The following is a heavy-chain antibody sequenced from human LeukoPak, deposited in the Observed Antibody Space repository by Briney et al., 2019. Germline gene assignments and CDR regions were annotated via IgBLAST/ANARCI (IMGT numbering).Heavy chain of an antibody. Sequence: GASVKVSCKASGYTFTGYYMHWVRQAPGQGLEWMGWISAYNGNTNYAQKLQGRVTMTTDTSTSTAYMELRSLRSDDTAVYYCARDSGELGYYFDYWGQGTLVTVSS. D-gene: IGHD1-26*01. CDR3: ARDSGELGYYFDY. J-gene: IGHJ4*02. V-gene: IGHV1-18*04. CDR1: GYTFTGYY. CDR2: ISAYNGNT.